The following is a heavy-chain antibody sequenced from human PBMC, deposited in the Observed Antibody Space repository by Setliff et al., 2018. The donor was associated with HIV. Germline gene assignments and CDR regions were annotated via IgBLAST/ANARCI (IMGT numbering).Heavy chain of an antibody. CDR1: GGSISSGSYY. Sequence: SETLSLTCTVSGGSISSGSYYWSWIRQPAGKGLEWIGHIYTSGNTNHNPSLKSRVTISVDTSENQFSLKLSSVTAADTAVYYCARFVGTYNWFDSWGQGTLVTVSS. V-gene: IGHV4-61*09. CDR2: IYTSGNT. J-gene: IGHJ5*01. CDR3: ARFVGTYNWFDS. D-gene: IGHD1-1*01.